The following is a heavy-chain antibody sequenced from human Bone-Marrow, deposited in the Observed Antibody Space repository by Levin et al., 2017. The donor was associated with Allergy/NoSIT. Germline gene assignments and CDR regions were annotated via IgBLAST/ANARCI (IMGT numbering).Heavy chain of an antibody. CDR1: GGSIKSLY. CDR2: IFYTGST. CDR3: ARAHVSVPRDVFDI. J-gene: IGHJ3*02. V-gene: IGHV4-59*11. Sequence: PSETLSLTCTVSGGSIKSLYWSWIRQPPGKGLEWIGYIFYTGSTNYNPSLKSRLTISVDTSMNQFSLKLNSVPAAATAVYYLARAHVSVPRDVFDIWGQGTLVTVSS. D-gene: IGHD5/OR15-5a*01.